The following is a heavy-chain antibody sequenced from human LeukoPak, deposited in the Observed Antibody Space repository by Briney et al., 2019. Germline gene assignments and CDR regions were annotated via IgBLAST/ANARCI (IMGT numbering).Heavy chain of an antibody. V-gene: IGHV4-38-2*01. CDR1: GFSISSGYY. D-gene: IGHD3-10*01. J-gene: IGHJ6*04. Sequence: SETLSLTCGVSGFSISSGYYWGWIRQPPGKGLEWIGSIYHTGSAYYNPSLKSRVIISVDASKNQFSLKMNSVTAADTAAYYCARSHYVSGSQGGMDVWGKGTTVTVSS. CDR2: IYHTGSA. CDR3: ARSHYVSGSQGGMDV.